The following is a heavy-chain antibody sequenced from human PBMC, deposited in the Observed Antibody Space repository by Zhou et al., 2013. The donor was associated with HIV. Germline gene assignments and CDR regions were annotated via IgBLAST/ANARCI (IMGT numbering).Heavy chain of an antibody. J-gene: IGHJ6*03. CDR2: IIPMFGTA. Sequence: QVQLVQSGAEVKKPGSSVKVSCKASGGTFSSYAISWVRQAPGQGLEWMGGIIPMFGTANYAQKFQGRVTISADESTSIAYMELSSLRSEDTAVYYCARGPVAVAGNNYVYYYIDVWGKGTTVTVSS. V-gene: IGHV1-69*12. CDR3: ARGPVAVAGNNYVYYYIDV. CDR1: GGTFSSYA. D-gene: IGHD6-19*01.